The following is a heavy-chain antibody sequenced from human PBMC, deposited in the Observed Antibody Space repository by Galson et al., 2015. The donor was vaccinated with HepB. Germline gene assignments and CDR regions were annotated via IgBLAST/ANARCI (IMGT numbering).Heavy chain of an antibody. Sequence: QSGAEVKKPGESLKISCKGSGYSFTSYWIGWVRQMPGKGLEWMGIIYPGDSDTRYSPSFQGQVTISADKSISTAYLQWSSLKASDTAMYYCARRIQLWVRGPVYFDYWGQGTLVTVSS. J-gene: IGHJ4*02. V-gene: IGHV5-51*01. D-gene: IGHD5-18*01. CDR3: ARRIQLWVRGPVYFDY. CDR2: IYPGDSDT. CDR1: GYSFTSYW.